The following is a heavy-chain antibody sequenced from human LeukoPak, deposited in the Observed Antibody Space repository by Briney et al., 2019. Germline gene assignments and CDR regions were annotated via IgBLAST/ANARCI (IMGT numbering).Heavy chain of an antibody. CDR2: IYYSGST. J-gene: IGHJ5*02. Sequence: SETLSLTCTVSGGSISSGGYYWSWIRQHPGKGLEWIGYIYYSGSTYYNPSLKSRVTIPVDTSKNQFSLKLSSVTAADTAVYYCARGGVSSSSWYNWFDPWGQGTLVTVSS. D-gene: IGHD6-13*01. CDR3: ARGGVSSSSWYNWFDP. V-gene: IGHV4-31*03. CDR1: GGSISSGGYY.